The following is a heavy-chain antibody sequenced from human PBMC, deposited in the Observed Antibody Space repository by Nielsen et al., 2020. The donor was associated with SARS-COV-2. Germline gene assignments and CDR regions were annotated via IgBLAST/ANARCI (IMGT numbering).Heavy chain of an antibody. J-gene: IGHJ6*02. CDR3: ARDGGSSVLRYFDWLQKPSYYYYYGMDV. V-gene: IGHV3-30*04. Sequence: GESLKISCAASGFTFSSYAMHWVRQAPGKGLEWVAVISYDGSNKYYADSVKGRFTISRDNSKNTLYLQMNSLRAEDTAVYYCARDGGSSVLRYFDWLQKPSYYYYYGMDVWGQGTTVTVSS. CDR2: ISYDGSNK. CDR1: GFTFSSYA. D-gene: IGHD3-9*01.